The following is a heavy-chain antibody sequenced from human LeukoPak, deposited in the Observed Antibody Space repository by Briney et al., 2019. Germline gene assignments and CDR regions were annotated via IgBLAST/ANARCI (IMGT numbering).Heavy chain of an antibody. J-gene: IGHJ4*02. D-gene: IGHD4-11*01. Sequence: PGGSLRPSCAASGFTFSSYAMSWVRQAPGKGLEWVSAISGSGGSTYYADSVKGRFTISRDNSKNTLYLQMNSLRAEDTAVYYCAKLSNRRNDFDYWGQGTLVTVSS. CDR3: AKLSNRRNDFDY. CDR2: ISGSGGST. CDR1: GFTFSSYA. V-gene: IGHV3-23*01.